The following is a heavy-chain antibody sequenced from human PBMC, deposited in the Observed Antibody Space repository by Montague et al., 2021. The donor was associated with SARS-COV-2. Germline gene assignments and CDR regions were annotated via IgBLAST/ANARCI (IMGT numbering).Heavy chain of an antibody. CDR1: GDSINTDMYY. V-gene: IGHV4-39*07. Sequence: SETLSLTCTVSGDSINTDMYYWSWIRQPPGKGLEWIGSICTAGRTYYNRSLGSRIFMSVDTATNQFSLSLTSVTAADTAVYFCASFGSGTLEFDLWGQGTLVTVSS. J-gene: IGHJ4*02. D-gene: IGHD1-26*01. CDR2: ICTAGRT. CDR3: ASFGSGTLEFDL.